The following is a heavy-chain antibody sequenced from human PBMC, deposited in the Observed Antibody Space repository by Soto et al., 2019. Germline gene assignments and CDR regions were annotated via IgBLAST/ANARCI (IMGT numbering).Heavy chain of an antibody. D-gene: IGHD6-13*01. CDR3: ARVPPPLSIAAADWFDP. J-gene: IGHJ5*02. V-gene: IGHV1-3*01. CDR1: GYTFTSYA. CDR2: INAGNGNT. Sequence: AASVKVSCKASGYTFTSYAMHWVRQAPGQRLEWVGWINAGNGNTKYSQKFQGRVTITRDTSASTAYMELSSLRSEDTAVYYCARVPPPLSIAAADWFDPWGQGTLVTVSS.